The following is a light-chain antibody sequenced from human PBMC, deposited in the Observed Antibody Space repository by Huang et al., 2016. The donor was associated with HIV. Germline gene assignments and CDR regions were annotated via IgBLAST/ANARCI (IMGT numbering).Light chain of an antibody. CDR2: KAA. Sequence: DIKMTQSPSTLSASVGDRVTFTCRASPSISNWLAWYQQKPGKAPHLLIYKAASLQSGLPSRFSGSASGTEFTLTITKVQPDDFATYYCQQYYNYPYTFGQGTKLEIK. J-gene: IGKJ2*01. CDR3: QQYYNYPYT. V-gene: IGKV1-5*03. CDR1: PSISNW.